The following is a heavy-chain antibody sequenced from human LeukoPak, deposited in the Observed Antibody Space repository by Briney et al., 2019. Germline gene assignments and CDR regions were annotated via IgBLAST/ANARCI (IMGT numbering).Heavy chain of an antibody. Sequence: PGGSLRLSCAASGFTFSDYYMSWIRQAPGKGLEWVSYISSSGSTIYYADSVKGRFTISRDNAKNSLYLQMNSLRAEDTAVYYCARDPIVVVPAAPFDYWGQGTLVTVSS. CDR2: ISSSGSTI. CDR1: GFTFSDYY. D-gene: IGHD2-2*01. CDR3: ARDPIVVVPAAPFDY. J-gene: IGHJ4*02. V-gene: IGHV3-11*01.